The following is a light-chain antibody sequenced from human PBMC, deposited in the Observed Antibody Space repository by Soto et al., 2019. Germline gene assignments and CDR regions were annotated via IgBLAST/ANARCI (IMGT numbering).Light chain of an antibody. CDR3: CSYAGRDTLYV. J-gene: IGLJ1*01. CDR2: DVS. V-gene: IGLV2-11*01. Sequence: QSALTQPRSVSGSPGQSVTISCTGTSTEVRGYNYVSWYQQHPGKEPKLMLYDVSKRPSGVPDRFSGSKSGNTASLTISGLQAEDEADYYCCSYAGRDTLYVFGSGTKVTVL. CDR1: STEVRGYNY.